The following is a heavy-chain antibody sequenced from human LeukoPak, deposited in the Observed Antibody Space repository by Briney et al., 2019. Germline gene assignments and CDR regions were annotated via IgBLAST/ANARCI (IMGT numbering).Heavy chain of an antibody. V-gene: IGHV3-23*01. CDR1: GFTFSRYA. CDR3: AKEREWGIQLSYYYMDV. CDR2: ISGSGGST. D-gene: IGHD5-18*01. Sequence: GGSLRLSCAAYGFTFSRYAMSWVRQAPGKGLEWVSAISGSGGSTFYADSVKGRFTISGDNSKNTLYLQMNSLRAEDTAVYYCAKEREWGIQLSYYYMDVWGKGTTVTVSS. J-gene: IGHJ6*03.